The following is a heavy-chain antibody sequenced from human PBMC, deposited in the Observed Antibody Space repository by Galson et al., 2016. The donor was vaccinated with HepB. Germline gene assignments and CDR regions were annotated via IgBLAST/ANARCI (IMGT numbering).Heavy chain of an antibody. V-gene: IGHV3-48*02. CDR1: GFSFHNYD. Sequence: SLRLSCAASGFSFHNYDMHWFRQAPGKGLEWVSYITRSGGTTLYADSVKGRFTISRDNAKNSLYLQMNSLRDEDTAVYYCARDVRGSEDYWGQGTLVTVSS. CDR3: ARDVRGSEDY. D-gene: IGHD1-26*01. J-gene: IGHJ4*02. CDR2: ITRSGGTT.